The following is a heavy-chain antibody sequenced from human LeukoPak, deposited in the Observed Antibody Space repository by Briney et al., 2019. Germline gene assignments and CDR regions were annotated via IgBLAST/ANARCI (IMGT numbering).Heavy chain of an antibody. D-gene: IGHD2-2*01. J-gene: IGHJ6*02. V-gene: IGHV4-34*01. CDR3: ARVVPAAMAYGMDV. CDR2: INHSGST. Sequence: SETLSLTCAVYGGSFSGYYWSWIRQPPGKGLESIGEINHSGSTNYNPSLKSRVTISVDTSKNQFSLKLSSVTAADTAVYYCARVVPAAMAYGMDVWGQGTTVTVSS. CDR1: GGSFSGYY.